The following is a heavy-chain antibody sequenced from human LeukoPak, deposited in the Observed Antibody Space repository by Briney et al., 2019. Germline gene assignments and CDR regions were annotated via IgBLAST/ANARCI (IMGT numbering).Heavy chain of an antibody. D-gene: IGHD2-15*01. V-gene: IGHV4-59*01. CDR2: IYYSGST. CDR1: GGSISSYY. Sequence: SETLSLTCTVSGGSISSYYWSWIRQPPGKGLEWIGYIYYSGSTNYNPSLKSRVTISLDTSKNQFSLKVSSVTAADTAVYYCARSPGGYCSGGSCYWFDYWGQGTLVTVSS. CDR3: ARSPGGYCSGGSCYWFDY. J-gene: IGHJ4*02.